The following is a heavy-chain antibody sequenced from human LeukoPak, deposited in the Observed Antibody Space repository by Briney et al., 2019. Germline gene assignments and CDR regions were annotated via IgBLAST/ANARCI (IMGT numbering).Heavy chain of an antibody. D-gene: IGHD5-24*01. V-gene: IGHV3-73*01. CDR1: GFTFSGSA. Sequence: GGSLKLSCAASGFTFSGSALHWVRQASGKGLEWGGRISSKANSYATTYAASVNGRFTISRDDSKNTAYLQMNSLKTEDTAVYYCTPYRDRNWFDPWGQGTLVTVSS. CDR2: ISSKANSYAT. J-gene: IGHJ5*02. CDR3: TPYRDRNWFDP.